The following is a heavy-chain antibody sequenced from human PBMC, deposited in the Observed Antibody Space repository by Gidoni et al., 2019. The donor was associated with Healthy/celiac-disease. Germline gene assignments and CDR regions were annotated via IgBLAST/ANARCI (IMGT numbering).Heavy chain of an antibody. Sequence: QVQLVESGGGVVQPGRTMRLACAASGFTFSSSGMHWVRQAPGKGLEWVAVIWYDGSNKYYADSVKGRFTISRDHSKNTLYLQMNSLRAEDTAVYYCARDNREAFDIWCQGTMVTVSS. V-gene: IGHV3-33*01. CDR2: IWYDGSNK. CDR1: GFTFSSSG. J-gene: IGHJ3*02. CDR3: ARDNREAFDI.